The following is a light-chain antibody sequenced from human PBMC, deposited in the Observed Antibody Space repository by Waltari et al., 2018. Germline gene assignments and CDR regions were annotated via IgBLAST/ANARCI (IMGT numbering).Light chain of an antibody. CDR3: QQGSTCPFT. Sequence: IQMTQSPSLLSASVGDRVTITCRASQSISTWLAWYQHKPGKVPKLQIFGASILQRGVSARFSGSGSETDFTLTISSWQTEDFATYYCQQGSTCPFTFGPGTTLDLK. CDR1: QSISTW. J-gene: IGKJ3*01. CDR2: GAS. V-gene: IGKV1-12*01.